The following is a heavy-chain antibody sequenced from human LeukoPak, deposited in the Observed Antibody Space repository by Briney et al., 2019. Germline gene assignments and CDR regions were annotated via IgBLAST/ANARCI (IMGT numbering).Heavy chain of an antibody. D-gene: IGHD2-15*01. Sequence: PGGSLRLSCAASGFTFNIYSMNWVRQAPGKGLEWVSRITSSSHYIYYADSVKGRFTISRDNAKNSLYLDMSSLRADDTAVYYCARAENSGSGGLDPWGRGPWSPSLQ. J-gene: IGHJ5*02. CDR2: ITSSSHYI. CDR3: ARAENSGSGGLDP. CDR1: GFTFNIYS. V-gene: IGHV3-21*01.